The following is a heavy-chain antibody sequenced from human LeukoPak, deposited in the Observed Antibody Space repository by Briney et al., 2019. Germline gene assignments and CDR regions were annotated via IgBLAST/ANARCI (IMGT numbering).Heavy chain of an antibody. V-gene: IGHV3-7*05. D-gene: IGHD4-17*01. CDR3: AKERVGTTVTTRSDY. CDR2: IKQDGSEK. CDR1: GFTLSNYW. J-gene: IGHJ4*02. Sequence: LGGSLRLSCAASGFTLSNYWMNWVRQAPGKGLEWVANIKQDGSEKYYVDSVRGRFTISRDNAKNSLYLQMNSLRAEDTAVYYCAKERVGTTVTTRSDYWGQGTLVTVSS.